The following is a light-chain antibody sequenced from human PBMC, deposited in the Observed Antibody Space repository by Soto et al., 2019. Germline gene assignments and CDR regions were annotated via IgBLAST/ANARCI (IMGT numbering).Light chain of an antibody. V-gene: IGKV1-5*01. CDR1: QGISSY. CDR3: QQYDTYWT. J-gene: IGKJ1*01. CDR2: DAS. Sequence: DIQMTQSPSTPSASVGDRVTITCPASQGISSYLAWYQQKPGSAPKVLIYDASSLESGVPSRFSGSRSETEFTLTISSLQPDDFATYYCQQYDTYWTFGQGTKVDIK.